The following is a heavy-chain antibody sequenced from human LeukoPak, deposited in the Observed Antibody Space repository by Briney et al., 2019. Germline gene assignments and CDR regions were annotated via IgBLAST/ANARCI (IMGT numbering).Heavy chain of an antibody. CDR1: GFTFTNYA. V-gene: IGHV3-23*01. Sequence: GGSLRLSCAASGFTFTNYAMSWVRQAPGKRLEWVSTISGSDSSAYYADSVKGRFTISRDNSENTLYLQMNSLRVEDTAVYYCAKGREPYGDSRFDYWGQGTLVTVSS. J-gene: IGHJ4*02. CDR3: AKGREPYGDSRFDY. CDR2: ISGSDSSA. D-gene: IGHD4-17*01.